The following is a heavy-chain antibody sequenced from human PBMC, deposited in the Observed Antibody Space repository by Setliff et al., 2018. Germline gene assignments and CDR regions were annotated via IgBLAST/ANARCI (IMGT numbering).Heavy chain of an antibody. CDR3: ATATPGTVVVTENPYYYYGMDV. V-gene: IGHV1-69-2*01. CDR2: VDPEDGET. Sequence: ASVKVSCKVSGYTFTDYYMHWVQQAPGKGLEWMGLVDPEDGETIYAEKFQGRVTITADTSTDTAYMELSSLRSEDTAVYYCATATPGTVVVTENPYYYYGMDVWGQGTTVTVSS. CDR1: GYTFTDYY. J-gene: IGHJ6*02. D-gene: IGHD2-21*02.